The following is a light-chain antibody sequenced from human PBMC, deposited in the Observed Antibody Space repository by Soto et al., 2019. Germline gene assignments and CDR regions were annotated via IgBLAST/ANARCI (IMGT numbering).Light chain of an antibody. CDR2: DVS. Sequence: QSALTQPASVSVSPGQSITISCTGTSSDVGGYNYVSWYQQHPGKAPKLMIYDVSNRPSGVSNRFSGSKSGNTASLTISGLQAGDEADYYCSSYTSSSTLGVFGGGTKLTVL. CDR3: SSYTSSSTLGV. V-gene: IGLV2-14*01. J-gene: IGLJ2*01. CDR1: SSDVGGYNY.